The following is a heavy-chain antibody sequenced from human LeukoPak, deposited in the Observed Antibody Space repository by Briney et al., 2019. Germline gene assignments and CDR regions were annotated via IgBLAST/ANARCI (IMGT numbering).Heavy chain of an antibody. CDR3: AKSSGVWESTLYFDK. V-gene: IGHV5-51*03. D-gene: IGHD2-8*02. J-gene: IGHJ4*02. Sequence: GESLKFSCQASGYSFTSYWIAWVRQLPGKGLEWMGIIYPGDFITRYSPSFQGQVTISADKSCSTSFLQWRAVNPSHSPIFYGAKSSGVWESTLYFDKGGEGTLVTVSS. CDR2: IYPGDFIT. CDR1: GYSFTSYW.